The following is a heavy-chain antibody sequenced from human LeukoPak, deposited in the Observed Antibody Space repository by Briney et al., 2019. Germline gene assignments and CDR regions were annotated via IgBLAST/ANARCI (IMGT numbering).Heavy chain of an antibody. CDR2: IFTGGTT. CDR1: GASITTYY. Sequence: SETLSLTCTVSGASITTYYWSWIRQPARKGLEWIGLIFTGGTTNYNPSLKSRVTMSVDTSENQLSLKLSSVTAADTAVYYCARDLGGYSSGSYFYYMDIWGKGTTVTVSS. CDR3: ARDLGGYSSGSYFYYMDI. J-gene: IGHJ6*03. V-gene: IGHV4-4*07. D-gene: IGHD5-18*01.